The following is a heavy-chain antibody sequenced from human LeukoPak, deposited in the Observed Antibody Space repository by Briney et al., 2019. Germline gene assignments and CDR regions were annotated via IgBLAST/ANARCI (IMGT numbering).Heavy chain of an antibody. CDR2: ISAYIVIS. CDR3: ARAGEEYCSGGSCYSADYYYYMDV. Sequence: GSLKVSCKASGYTFTSYGISWVRQAPGQGLEWLGWISAYIVISNSAQTPKGRVTMTTGTSTSTAYMEMRSLSSDDTAVYYWARAGEEYCSGGSCYSADYYYYMDVWGKGTTVTVSS. D-gene: IGHD2-15*01. V-gene: IGHV1-18*01. J-gene: IGHJ6*03. CDR1: GYTFTSYG.